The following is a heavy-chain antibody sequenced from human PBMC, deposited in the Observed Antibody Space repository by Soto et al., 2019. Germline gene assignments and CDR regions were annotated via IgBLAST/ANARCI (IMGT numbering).Heavy chain of an antibody. CDR2: TRNKANSYTT. D-gene: IGHD6-19*01. CDR1: GFTFSDHY. CDR3: ARTEYSSGWYFDY. V-gene: IGHV3-72*01. Sequence: PGGSLRLSCAASGFTFSDHYMDWVRQAPGKGLEWVGRTRNKANSYTTEYAASVKGRFTISRDDSKNSLYLQMNSLKTEDTAVYYCARTEYSSGWYFDYWGQGTLVTVSS. J-gene: IGHJ4*02.